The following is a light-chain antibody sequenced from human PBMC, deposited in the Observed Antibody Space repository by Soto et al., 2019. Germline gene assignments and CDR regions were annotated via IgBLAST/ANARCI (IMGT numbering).Light chain of an antibody. Sequence: EIVLTQSPATLSLSPGERATLSCRASQSVRSHLAWYQQKPGQAPRLLIYAASSRATGIPDRFSGGGSGTDFTLTISRLEPEDFAVYYCQQCGSSPWTFGQGTKVDIK. CDR3: QQCGSSPWT. CDR1: QSVRSH. J-gene: IGKJ1*01. CDR2: AAS. V-gene: IGKV3-20*01.